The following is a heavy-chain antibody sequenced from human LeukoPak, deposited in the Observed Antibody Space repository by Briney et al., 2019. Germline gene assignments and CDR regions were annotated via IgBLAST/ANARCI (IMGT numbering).Heavy chain of an antibody. CDR3: ARASIAGATDY. CDR2: IYDNGRT. D-gene: IGHD1-26*01. CDR1: GGSISSYY. J-gene: IGHJ4*02. V-gene: IGHV4-4*09. Sequence: PSETLSLTCSVSGGSISSYYWSWIRQPPGKGLEWIGHIYDNGRTHYDPSLNSLVTISVDTSKNQFSLKLSSVTAADTAVYYCARASIAGATDYWGQGTLVTVSS.